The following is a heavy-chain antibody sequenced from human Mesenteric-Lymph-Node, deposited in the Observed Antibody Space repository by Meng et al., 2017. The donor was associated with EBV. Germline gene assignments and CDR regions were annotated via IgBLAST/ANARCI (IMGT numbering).Heavy chain of an antibody. D-gene: IGHD3-22*01. V-gene: IGHV4-4*02. CDR1: SGAVSSSNW. Sequence: LKGSGPGPVKPLGSLSLSCAVPSGAVSSSNWWSWVRWPPGQGLEWIGEIYHTGNTNYNPSLKSRVTISVDKSKNQSSLKLNSVTAADTAVYYCARADSSGPWHFDYWGQGTLVTVSS. CDR2: IYHTGNT. CDR3: ARADSSGPWHFDY. J-gene: IGHJ4*02.